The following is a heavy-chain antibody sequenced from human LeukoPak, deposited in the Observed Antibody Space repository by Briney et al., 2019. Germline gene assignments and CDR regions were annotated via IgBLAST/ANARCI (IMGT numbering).Heavy chain of an antibody. D-gene: IGHD1-26*01. CDR3: ARRSGSYYDWFDP. J-gene: IGHJ5*02. CDR1: GYTFTGYY. V-gene: IGHV1-2*02. Sequence: GASVKVSCKVSGYTFTGYYMHWVRQAPGQGLEWMGWINPNSGGTNYAQKFQGRVTMTRDTSISTAYMELSRLRSDDTAVYYCARRSGSYYDWFDPWGQGTLVTVSS. CDR2: INPNSGGT.